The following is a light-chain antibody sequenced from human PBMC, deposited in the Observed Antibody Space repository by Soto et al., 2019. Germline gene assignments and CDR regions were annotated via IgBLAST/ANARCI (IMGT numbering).Light chain of an antibody. V-gene: IGKV1-9*01. CDR3: QQLNSYPLT. Sequence: DIQLTPSPSFLSASVGDRVTITCRASQGISSYLAWYQQKPGKAPKLLIYTASTLQSGVPSRFSGSGSGTEFTLTISSLQPEDFATYYCQQLNSYPLTFGQGTTVEIK. CDR2: TAS. CDR1: QGISSY. J-gene: IGKJ1*01.